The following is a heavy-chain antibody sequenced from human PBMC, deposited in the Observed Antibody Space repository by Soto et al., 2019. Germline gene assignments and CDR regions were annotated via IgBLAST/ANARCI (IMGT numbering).Heavy chain of an antibody. D-gene: IGHD1-26*01. Sequence: QVQLVESGGGVVQPGTSMRLSCAASGFTFSTYTMHWVRQAPGKGLEWVALIPYDGNNPYYAASVKGRFTISRNNSKNTLYLQMSSLRTEDTALYYCATASGAYFSDAFDVWGQGTVVTVSS. V-gene: IGHV3-30-3*01. CDR2: IPYDGNNP. CDR1: GFTFSTYT. J-gene: IGHJ3*01. CDR3: ATASGAYFSDAFDV.